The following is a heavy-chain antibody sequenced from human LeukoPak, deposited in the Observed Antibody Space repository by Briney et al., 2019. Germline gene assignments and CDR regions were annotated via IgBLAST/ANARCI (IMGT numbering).Heavy chain of an antibody. CDR3: TRVRGIAVAGTASIYFDY. CDR2: IKEDGREK. D-gene: IGHD6-19*01. V-gene: IGHV3-7*01. CDR1: GFTFSRYW. Sequence: GGSLRLSCAASGFTFSRYWMSWVRQAPGKGLEWVANIKEDGREKYYVDSVKGRFTIYRDNAKNSLYLQMNSLRAEDTAVYYCTRVRGIAVAGTASIYFDYWGQGTLVTVSS. J-gene: IGHJ4*02.